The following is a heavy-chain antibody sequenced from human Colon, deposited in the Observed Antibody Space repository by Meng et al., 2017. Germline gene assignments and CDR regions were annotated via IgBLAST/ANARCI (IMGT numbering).Heavy chain of an antibody. Sequence: QVQLQESGPGLVKPSGTLSLTCTVSGDSISSDIWWSWVRQPPGKGLEWIGEAYHRGDTNYNPSLKSRVVISVDRSKNQFSLNLSSVTAADTAVYYCGRDQGRQLINHWGQGTLVTVFS. D-gene: IGHD1-1*01. J-gene: IGHJ4*02. V-gene: IGHV4-4*02. CDR2: AYHRGDT. CDR3: GRDQGRQLINH. CDR1: GDSISSDIW.